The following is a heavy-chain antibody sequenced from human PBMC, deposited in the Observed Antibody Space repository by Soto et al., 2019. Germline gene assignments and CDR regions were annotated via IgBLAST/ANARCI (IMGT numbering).Heavy chain of an antibody. J-gene: IGHJ5*02. D-gene: IGHD3-10*01. CDR3: ARVLRGVVNWFDP. Sequence: SFTVSFTTSGATFTNFFLIWVRQAPGQGLDWMGWIATYNTNRNYAQKFQGRLTLTTDTSTSTAYMELKSLQYDDTAVYYCARVLRGVVNWFDPWGQGTLVTVSS. CDR2: IATYNTNR. CDR1: GATFTNFF. V-gene: IGHV1-18*01.